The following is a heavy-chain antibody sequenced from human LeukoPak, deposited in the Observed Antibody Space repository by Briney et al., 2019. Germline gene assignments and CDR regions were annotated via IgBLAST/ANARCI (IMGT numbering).Heavy chain of an antibody. CDR2: ISYDGSNK. D-gene: IGHD3-16*02. J-gene: IGHJ4*02. CDR1: GFTFSSYA. CDR3: ARAPRGLSAPFDY. V-gene: IGHV3-30*03. Sequence: RSGGSLRLSCAASGFTFSSYAMHWVRQAPGKGLGWMAVISYDGSNKYYADSVKGRFIISRHNSKNTVYLQMNSLRPEDTAVYYCARAPRGLSAPFDYWGQGTLVTVSS.